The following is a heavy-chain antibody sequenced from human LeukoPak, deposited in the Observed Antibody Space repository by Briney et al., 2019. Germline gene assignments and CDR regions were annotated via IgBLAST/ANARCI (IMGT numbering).Heavy chain of an antibody. CDR3: ARDPPYYDILTGYSASNWFDP. Sequence: SETLSLTCTVSGGSISSYYWSWIRQPAGKGLEWIGRIYTSGSTNYNPSLKSRVTMSVDTSKNQFSLKLSSVTAADTAVYYCARDPPYYDILTGYSASNWFDPWGQGTLVTVSS. D-gene: IGHD3-9*01. CDR2: IYTSGST. V-gene: IGHV4-4*07. J-gene: IGHJ5*02. CDR1: GGSISSYY.